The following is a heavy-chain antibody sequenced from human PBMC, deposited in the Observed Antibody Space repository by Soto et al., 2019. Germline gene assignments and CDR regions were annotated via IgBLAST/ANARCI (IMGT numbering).Heavy chain of an antibody. J-gene: IGHJ3*02. Sequence: SVKVSCKASGGTFSSYTISWVRQAPGQGLEWMGRIIPILGIANYAQKFQGRVTITADKSTSTAYMELSSLRSEDTAVYYCAREDPPDAFDIWGQGTMVTVSS. CDR1: GGTFSSYT. CDR2: IIPILGIA. V-gene: IGHV1-69*04. CDR3: AREDPPDAFDI.